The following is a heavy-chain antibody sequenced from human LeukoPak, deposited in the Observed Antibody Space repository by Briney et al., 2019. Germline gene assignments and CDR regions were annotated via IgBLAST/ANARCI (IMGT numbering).Heavy chain of an antibody. D-gene: IGHD6-13*01. V-gene: IGHV6-1*01. Sequence: SQTLSLTCAISGDSVSSNSAAWNWIRQSPSRGLEWLGRTYYRSKWYNDYAVSVKSRITINPDTSKNQFSLQLNSVTPEDTAVYYCARETLGYSSSRYYLGARGLFDYWGQGTLVTVSS. CDR3: ARETLGYSSSRYYLGARGLFDY. CDR2: TYYRSKWYN. J-gene: IGHJ4*02. CDR1: GDSVSSNSAA.